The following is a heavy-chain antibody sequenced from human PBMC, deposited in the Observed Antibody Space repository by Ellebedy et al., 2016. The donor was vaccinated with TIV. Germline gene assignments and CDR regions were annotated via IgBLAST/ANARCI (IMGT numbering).Heavy chain of an antibody. CDR1: GASLNGYS. CDR2: VKHSGST. J-gene: IGHJ4*02. D-gene: IGHD6-19*01. Sequence: MPSETLSLTCGVYGASLNGYSWNWIRQSPGKGLEWIGEVKHSGSTNYNRSLKSRVTISADTSRNDFSLKLRSMTAADTGVYYCARHPLEWLVGPMYFDYWGQGTLVPVSS. V-gene: IGHV4-34*01. CDR3: ARHPLEWLVGPMYFDY.